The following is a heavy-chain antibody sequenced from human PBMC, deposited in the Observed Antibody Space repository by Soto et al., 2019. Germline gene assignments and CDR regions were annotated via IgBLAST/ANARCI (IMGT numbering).Heavy chain of an antibody. J-gene: IGHJ6*02. CDR1: GYTFTGYY. D-gene: IGHD6-13*01. CDR2: INPNSGGT. CDR3: ARGRGSSSWLFYYYYGMDV. V-gene: IGHV1-2*04. Sequence: QVQLVQSGAEVKKPGASVKVSFKASGYTFTGYYMHWVRQAPGQGLEWMGWINPNSGGTNYAQKFQGWVTMTRDTSIRTAYMELRRLRYDDTAVYYWARGRGSSSWLFYYYYGMDVWGQGTTVTVSS.